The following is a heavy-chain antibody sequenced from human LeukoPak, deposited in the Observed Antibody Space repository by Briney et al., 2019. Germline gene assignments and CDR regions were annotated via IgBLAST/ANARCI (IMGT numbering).Heavy chain of an antibody. Sequence: ASVTVSFKASGYTFTSYGISWVRQAPGQGLEWMGWISAYNGNQGRVTMTTDTSTSTAYMELRSLRSDDTAVYYCARIHIVATDFDYWGQGTLVTVSS. V-gene: IGHV1-18*01. CDR1: GYTFTSYG. CDR3: ARIHIVATDFDY. J-gene: IGHJ4*02. D-gene: IGHD5-12*01. CDR2: ISAYNGN.